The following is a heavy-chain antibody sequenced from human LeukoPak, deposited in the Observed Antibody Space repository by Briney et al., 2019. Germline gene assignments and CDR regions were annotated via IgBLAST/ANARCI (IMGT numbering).Heavy chain of an antibody. CDR1: VDTFSIYA. CDR2: IIPIFGTA. CDR3: ARDPYYYDSSGYPAPDFDY. D-gene: IGHD3-22*01. Sequence: TVKVSYKASVDTFSIYAISWVRHAPGQGLEWMGGIIPIFGTANYTQKLQGRVTITADKSTSTAYMELSSLRAEDTAVYYCARDPYYYDSSGYPAPDFDYWGQGTLVTVSS. V-gene: IGHV1-69*06. J-gene: IGHJ4*02.